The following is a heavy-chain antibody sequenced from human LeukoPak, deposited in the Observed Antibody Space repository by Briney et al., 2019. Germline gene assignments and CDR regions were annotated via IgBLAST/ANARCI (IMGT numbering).Heavy chain of an antibody. V-gene: IGHV4-59*08. Sequence: SETLPLTCTVSGGTISSYYWNWIRQPPGKGLEWIGYIHDSGSTKYNPSLKSRVTISVETSKHQFSLKLSSVSAADTAVYYCARWYYSGWAFDYWGQVTLVTGSS. CDR3: ARWYYSGWAFDY. J-gene: IGHJ4*02. CDR2: IHDSGST. D-gene: IGHD6-19*01. CDR1: GGTISSYY.